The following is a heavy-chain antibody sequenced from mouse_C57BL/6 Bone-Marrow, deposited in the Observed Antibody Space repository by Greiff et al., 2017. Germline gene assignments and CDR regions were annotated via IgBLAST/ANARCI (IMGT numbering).Heavy chain of an antibody. J-gene: IGHJ2*01. V-gene: IGHV1-72*01. Sequence: QVQLQQPGAELVKPGASVKLSCKASGYTFTSYWMHWVKQRPGRGLEWIGRIDPNSGGTKYNEEFKSKATLTVDKPSSTAYVQLSSLTSEDAAVYDCARSRWLLPYYFDYGGQGTTLTVSS. CDR3: ARSRWLLPYYFDY. CDR1: GYTFTSYW. CDR2: IDPNSGGT. D-gene: IGHD2-3*01.